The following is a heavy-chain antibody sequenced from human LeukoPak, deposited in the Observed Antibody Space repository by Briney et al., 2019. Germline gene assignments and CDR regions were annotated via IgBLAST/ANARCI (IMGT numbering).Heavy chain of an antibody. Sequence: ASVKVSFKASGYTFTGYYMHWVRQAPGQGLEWMGLINPNSGCTNYAQKFQGRVTMTRDTSISTAYMELSRLRSDDTVVYYCARLEYYGSGSYYNYYSKWGQGTLVTVSS. CDR1: GYTFTGYY. V-gene: IGHV1-2*02. CDR3: ARLEYYGSGSYYNYYSK. J-gene: IGHJ4*02. D-gene: IGHD3-10*01. CDR2: INPNSGCT.